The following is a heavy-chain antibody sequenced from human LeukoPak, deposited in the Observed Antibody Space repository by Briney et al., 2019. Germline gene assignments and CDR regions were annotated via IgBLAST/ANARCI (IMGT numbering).Heavy chain of an antibody. D-gene: IGHD3-3*01. CDR2: ICTVDDT. V-gene: IGHV3-13*01. CDR1: GFTFSKYY. Sequence: PAGSLSLSCAVSGFTFSKYYMHWVRQPTGKGLEWVSAICTVDDTSSPSSVKGRFTISRENSKNHFYLQMNSLSAEDTAVYYCARRNYNFWCGPDYYYGLHVWRQGTTLSVSS. J-gene: IGHJ6*02. CDR3: ARRNYNFWCGPDYYYGLHV.